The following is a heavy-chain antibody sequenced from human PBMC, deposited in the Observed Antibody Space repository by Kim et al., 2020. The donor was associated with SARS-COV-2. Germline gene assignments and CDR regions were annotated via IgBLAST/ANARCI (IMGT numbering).Heavy chain of an antibody. J-gene: IGHJ4*02. V-gene: IGHV3-30-3*01. CDR1: GFTFGSYA. Sequence: GGSLRLSCAASGFTFGSYALHWVRQALGKGLEWVAVVSFAGTNIYYADSVKGRFTISRDNSKNTLYLHMNTLRTEDTAVYFCARESDDRGGYLDFWGQGTLVTVSS. CDR3: ARESDDRGGYLDF. D-gene: IGHD3-22*01. CDR2: VSFAGTNI.